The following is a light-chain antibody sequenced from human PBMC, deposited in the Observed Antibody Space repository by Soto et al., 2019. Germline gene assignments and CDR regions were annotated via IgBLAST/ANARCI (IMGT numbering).Light chain of an antibody. CDR3: QQYNNWPLT. CDR2: GVS. Sequence: EIVMTQSPATLSVSPGERATLSCRASQSVSTNLAWYQQKPGQAPRLHIYGVSTRATGIPARFSGSASGTEFTLTISSLQSEDFAVYYCQQYNNWPLTFGQGTKVEIK. J-gene: IGKJ1*01. V-gene: IGKV3-15*01. CDR1: QSVSTN.